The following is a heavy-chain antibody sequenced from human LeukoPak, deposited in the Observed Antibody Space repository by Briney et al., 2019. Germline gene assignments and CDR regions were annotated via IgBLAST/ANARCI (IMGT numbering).Heavy chain of an antibody. CDR2: ISYDGGKK. J-gene: IGHJ4*02. CDR1: GFTFSSHD. V-gene: IGHV3-30*03. Sequence: GGSLRLSCAASGFTFSSHDMHWVRQAPGKGLEWVAFISYDGGKKDYADSVKGRFTISRDNSKNTLYLQMNSLRAEDTAVYYCARDLSSTYYGSEYDDYWGQGTLVTVSS. CDR3: ARDLSSTYYGSEYDDY. D-gene: IGHD3-10*01.